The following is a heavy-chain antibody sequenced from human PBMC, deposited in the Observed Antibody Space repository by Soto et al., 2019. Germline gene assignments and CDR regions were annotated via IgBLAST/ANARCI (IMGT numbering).Heavy chain of an antibody. Sequence: GESLKISCKASGYIIKNYWIGWVRQMPGQGLEWMGIIFPDDSDTRYSPSFQGHVTISVDKSISTAYVQWSSLKASDSAIYYCFRGGVTSRTFDYCGQGPLVTVYS. CDR1: GYIIKNYW. CDR3: FRGGVTSRTFDY. V-gene: IGHV5-51*01. J-gene: IGHJ4*02. CDR2: IFPDDSDT. D-gene: IGHD3-16*01.